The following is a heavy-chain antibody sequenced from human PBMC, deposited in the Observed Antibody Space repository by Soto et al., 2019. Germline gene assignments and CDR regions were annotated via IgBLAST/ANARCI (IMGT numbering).Heavy chain of an antibody. CDR1: GFDFSNYN. D-gene: IGHD1-1*01. V-gene: IGHV3-48*02. J-gene: IGHJ6*02. CDR2: ISNTARTI. Sequence: GGSLRLSCAGSGFDFSNYNMDWVRQAPGKGLEWISYISNTARTIFYADSVKGRFTISRDNARNSLFLQINSLRDEDTAVYYCARDGSRGYDMDVWGRGTTVTVSS. CDR3: ARDGSRGYDMDV.